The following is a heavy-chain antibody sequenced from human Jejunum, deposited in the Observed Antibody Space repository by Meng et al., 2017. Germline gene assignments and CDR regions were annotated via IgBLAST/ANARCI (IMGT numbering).Heavy chain of an antibody. D-gene: IGHD1-26*01. J-gene: IGHJ5*01. CDR2: IHHKGST. V-gene: IGHV4-4*02. Sequence: QVQLQESGPGLVKPSGTLSVTCVVSGASIGSCYWWSWVRQSPGKGLEWLGEIHHKGSTNYNPSLKSRLTMAVDKSKSQFSLKLTSVTAADTALYYCARDGRHRRFDSWGQGTLVTVSS. CDR1: GASIGSCYW. CDR3: ARDGRHRRFDS.